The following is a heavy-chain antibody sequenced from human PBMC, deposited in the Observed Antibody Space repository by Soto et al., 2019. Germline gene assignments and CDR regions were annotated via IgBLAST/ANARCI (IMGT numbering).Heavy chain of an antibody. CDR3: AKDTAGYSSSWYGGDFDY. J-gene: IGHJ4*02. CDR2: ISGSGGST. V-gene: IGHV3-23*01. Sequence: PGGSLRLSCAASGFTFSSYAMSWVRRAPGKGLEWVSAISGSGGSTYYADSVKGRFTISRDNSKNTLYLQMNSLRAKDTAVYYCAKDTAGYSSSWYGGDFDYWGQGTLVTVSS. CDR1: GFTFSSYA. D-gene: IGHD6-13*01.